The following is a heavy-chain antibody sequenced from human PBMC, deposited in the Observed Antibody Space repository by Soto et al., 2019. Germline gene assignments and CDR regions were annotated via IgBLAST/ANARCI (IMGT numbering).Heavy chain of an antibody. V-gene: IGHV5-10-1*01. CDR2: IYPSGSYT. CDR1: GYSFTSYC. J-gene: IGHJ5*02. CDR3: ARHLPHPGWFDP. Sequence: GESLKISCKGSGYSFTSYCISWVRKMPGKGLDCMGRIYPSGSYTNYSPSSQGHVTISADKSISTAYLQWSSLKASDTAMYYCARHLPHPGWFDPWGQGTLVTVSS.